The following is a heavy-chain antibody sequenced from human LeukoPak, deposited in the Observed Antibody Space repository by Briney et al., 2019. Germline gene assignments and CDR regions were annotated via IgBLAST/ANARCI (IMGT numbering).Heavy chain of an antibody. CDR1: GYTFTSYA. J-gene: IGHJ3*02. Sequence: ASVKVSCKASGYTFTSYAMNWVRQAPGQGLEWMGWINTNTGNPTYAQGFTGRFVFSLDNSVSTAYLQISSLKAEDTAVYYCARYSSSWYGSPFDIWGQGTMVTVSS. CDR2: INTNTGNP. D-gene: IGHD6-13*01. V-gene: IGHV7-4-1*02. CDR3: ARYSSSWYGSPFDI.